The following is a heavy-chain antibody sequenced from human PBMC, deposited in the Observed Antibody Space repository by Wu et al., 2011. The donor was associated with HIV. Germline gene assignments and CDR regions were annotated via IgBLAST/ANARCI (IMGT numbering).Heavy chain of an antibody. CDR3: AREVYYYGSGLNHYFDY. Sequence: QVQLVQSGAEVKKPGSSVKVSCKASGGTFSSYAISWVRQAPGQGLEWMGGIIPIFGTANYAQKFQGRVTITTDESTSTAYMELSSLRSEDTAVYYCAREVYYYGSGLNHYFDYLGSEGTRGRPSPQ. CDR1: GGTFSSYA. V-gene: IGHV1-69*05. J-gene: IGHJ4*02. CDR2: IIPIFGTA. D-gene: IGHD3-10*01.